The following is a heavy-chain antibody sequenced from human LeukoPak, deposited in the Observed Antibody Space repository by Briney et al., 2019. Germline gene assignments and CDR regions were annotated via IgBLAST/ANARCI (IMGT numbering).Heavy chain of an antibody. CDR1: GGSFSGYY. CDR3: ARELLWFGELLFDY. J-gene: IGHJ4*02. V-gene: IGHV4-34*01. CDR2: INHSGST. D-gene: IGHD3-10*01. Sequence: PSETLSLTCAVYGGSFSGYYWSWIRQPPGKGLEWIGEINHSGSTNYNPSLKSRVTISVDTSKNQSSLKLSSVTAADTAVYYCARELLWFGELLFDYWGQGTLVTVSS.